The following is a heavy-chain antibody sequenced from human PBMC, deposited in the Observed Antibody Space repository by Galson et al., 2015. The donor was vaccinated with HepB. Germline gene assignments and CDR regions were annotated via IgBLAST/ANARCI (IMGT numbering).Heavy chain of an antibody. V-gene: IGHV3-7*01. CDR3: AIDWDLDS. J-gene: IGHJ4*02. CDR1: GFTFSSYW. D-gene: IGHD3-16*01. CDR2: MKQDGSEK. Sequence: SLRLSCAASGFTFSSYWMNWVRQAPGKGLEWVANMKQDGSEKYYVDSVKGRFTIFRDNSKKTLYLQMNSLRVEDTAVYYCAIDWDLDSCGQGTLFTVSS.